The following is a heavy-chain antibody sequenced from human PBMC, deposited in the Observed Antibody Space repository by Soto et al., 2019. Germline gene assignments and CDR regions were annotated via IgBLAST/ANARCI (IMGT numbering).Heavy chain of an antibody. CDR1: GYTFTSYA. V-gene: IGHV1-3*01. D-gene: IGHD3-3*01. J-gene: IGHJ4*02. CDR3: ARVGSITIFGVCRGISDY. Sequence: QVQLVQSGAEVKKPGASVKVSCKASGYTFTSYAMHWVRQAPGQRLEWMGWINAGNGNTKYSQKFQGRVTITRDTSASTAYLELSSLRSEDTAVYYCARVGSITIFGVCRGISDYWGQGTLVTVSS. CDR2: INAGNGNT.